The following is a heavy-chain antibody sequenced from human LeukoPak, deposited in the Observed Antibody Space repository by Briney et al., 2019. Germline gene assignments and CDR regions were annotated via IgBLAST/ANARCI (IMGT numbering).Heavy chain of an antibody. V-gene: IGHV4-30-4*01. J-gene: IGHJ4*02. CDR2: IHHSGST. Sequence: SQTLSLTCTVSGGSIGSSDYYWSFIRQSPGKGLEWIGYIHHSGSTYYNPSLKSRLTISVDTSKNQFSLKLSSVTAADTAIYYCARDRGGYDIFDYWGQGTLVTVSS. D-gene: IGHD5-12*01. CDR3: ARDRGGYDIFDY. CDR1: GGSIGSSDYY.